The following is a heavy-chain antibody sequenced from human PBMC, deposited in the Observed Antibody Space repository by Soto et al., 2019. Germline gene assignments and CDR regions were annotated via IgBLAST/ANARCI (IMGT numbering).Heavy chain of an antibody. CDR3: ARAYRYDFWSGYYDYYYMDV. J-gene: IGHJ6*03. CDR2: IWYDGSNK. D-gene: IGHD3-3*01. Sequence: QVQLVESGGGVVQPGRSLRLSCAASGFTFSSYGMHWVRQAPGKGLEWVAVIWYDGSNKYYADSVKGRFTISRDNSKNTLYLRMNSLRAEDTAVYYCARAYRYDFWSGYYDYYYMDVWGKGTTVTVSS. V-gene: IGHV3-33*01. CDR1: GFTFSSYG.